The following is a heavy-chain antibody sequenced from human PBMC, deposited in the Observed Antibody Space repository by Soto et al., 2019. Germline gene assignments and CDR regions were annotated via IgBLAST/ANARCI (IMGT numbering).Heavy chain of an antibody. J-gene: IGHJ4*02. CDR3: AREGRAVAGNPGY. CDR1: GFTFSSYA. D-gene: IGHD6-19*01. Sequence: QVQLVESGGGVVQPGRSLRLSCAASGFTFSSYAMHWVRQAPGKGLEWVAVISYDGSNKYYADSVKGRFTISRDNSKNTLYLQMNSLRAEDTAVYYCAREGRAVAGNPGYWGQGTLVTVSS. V-gene: IGHV3-30-3*01. CDR2: ISYDGSNK.